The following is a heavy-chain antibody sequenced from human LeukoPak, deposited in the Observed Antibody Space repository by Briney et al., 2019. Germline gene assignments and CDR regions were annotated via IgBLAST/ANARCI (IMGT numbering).Heavy chain of an antibody. CDR2: IYYSGST. Sequence: SETLSLTCTVSGGSISSSYLSWIRQPPGKGLDWIGYIYYSGSTYNNPSLRSRVTMSVDTSKNQFSLKLSSVTAADTAVYYCARGSPESDAFDIWGQGTMVTVSS. CDR1: GGSISSSY. V-gene: IGHV4-59*01. J-gene: IGHJ3*02. D-gene: IGHD1-14*01. CDR3: ARGSPESDAFDI.